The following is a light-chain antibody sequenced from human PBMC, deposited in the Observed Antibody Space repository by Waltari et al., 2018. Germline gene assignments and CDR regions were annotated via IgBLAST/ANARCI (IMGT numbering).Light chain of an antibody. J-gene: IGKJ4*01. CDR3: QQYNNLPLT. Sequence: DIQMTQSPSSLSASVGDRVTITCQASQDIRKNLNWFQQKPGKAPQVLIFGASSPPTAVPSRFSGSGSGTDFAFTSSSLQPEDIGTYYCQQYNNLPLTCGGGTKVEIK. CDR2: GAS. V-gene: IGKV1-33*01. CDR1: QDIRKN.